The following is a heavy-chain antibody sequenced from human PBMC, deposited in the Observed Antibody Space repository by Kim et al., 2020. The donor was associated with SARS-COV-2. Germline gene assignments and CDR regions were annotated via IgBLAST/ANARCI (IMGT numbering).Heavy chain of an antibody. Sequence: GSSITHADSVSGRFTIPRDNAKKSLSLQMNSLTPEDTAVYYCVREPNYWGQGTLVTVSS. CDR3: VREPNY. V-gene: IGHV3-11*01. J-gene: IGHJ4*02. CDR2: GSSI.